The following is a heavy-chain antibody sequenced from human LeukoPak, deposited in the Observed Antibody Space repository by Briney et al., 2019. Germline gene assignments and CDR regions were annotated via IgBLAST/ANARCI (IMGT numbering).Heavy chain of an antibody. CDR2: ISGSGGST. V-gene: IGHV3-23*01. CDR1: GFTFSSYA. D-gene: IGHD5-18*01. CDR3: ARALRGYSYGCNDY. Sequence: GGSLRLSCAASGFTFSSYAMSWVRQAPGMGLEWVSAISGSGGSTYYADSVKGRFTISRDNAKNSLYLQMNSLRAEDTALYYCARALRGYSYGCNDYWGQGTLVTVSS. J-gene: IGHJ4*02.